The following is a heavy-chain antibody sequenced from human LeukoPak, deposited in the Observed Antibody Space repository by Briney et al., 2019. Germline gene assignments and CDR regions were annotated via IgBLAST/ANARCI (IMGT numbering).Heavy chain of an antibody. V-gene: IGHV3-7*01. CDR1: GFTFSSYA. D-gene: IGHD6-13*01. CDR2: IKEDGSDK. CDR3: ARERIATASAGDY. Sequence: PGGSLRLSCEASGFTFSSYAMTWVRQAPGKGLEWVANIKEDGSDKHYMDSVKGRFTISRDNAKNSLFLQMNSLRAEDTAVYYCARERIATASAGDYWGQGTLVTVSS. J-gene: IGHJ4*02.